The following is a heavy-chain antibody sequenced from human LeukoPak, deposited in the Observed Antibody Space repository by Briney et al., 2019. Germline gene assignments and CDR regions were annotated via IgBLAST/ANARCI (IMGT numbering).Heavy chain of an antibody. CDR3: TREYSSGWTLPYYFDY. CDR1: GFTFSNFW. CDR2: INQDGSEK. Sequence: GGSLRLSCAASGFTFSNFWMSWVRQAPGKGLEWVANINQDGSEKNYVDSVKGRFTISRDSAKNSLYLQMNSLKTEDTAVYYCTREYSSGWTLPYYFDYWGQGTLVTVSS. D-gene: IGHD6-19*01. V-gene: IGHV3-7*03. J-gene: IGHJ4*02.